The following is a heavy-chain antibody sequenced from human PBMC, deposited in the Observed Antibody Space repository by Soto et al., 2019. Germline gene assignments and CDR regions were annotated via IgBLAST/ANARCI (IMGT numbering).Heavy chain of an antibody. Sequence: GGSLRLSCAASGFTFSSYWMHWVRQAPGKGLVWVSRINSDGSRTTYADSVKGRFTISRDNAKNTLYLQMDRLRADDTAVYYCAKSLKGALPRGCFDPWGQGTLVTVSS. V-gene: IGHV3-74*01. CDR1: GFTFSSYW. CDR2: INSDGSRT. CDR3: AKSLKGALPRGCFDP. D-gene: IGHD3-10*01. J-gene: IGHJ5*02.